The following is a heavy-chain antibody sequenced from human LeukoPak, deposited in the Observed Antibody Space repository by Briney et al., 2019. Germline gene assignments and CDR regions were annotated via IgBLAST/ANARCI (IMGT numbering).Heavy chain of an antibody. J-gene: IGHJ3*02. V-gene: IGHV3-21*01. CDR3: ARVGPRYCSGGSCYAPQAFDI. Sequence: GGSLRLSCAASGFTFSSYSMNWVRQAPGKGLEGVSSISSSSSYIYYADSVKGRFTISRDNAKNSLYLQMNSLRAEDTAGYYCARVGPRYCSGGSCYAPQAFDIWGQGTMVTVCS. CDR2: ISSSSSYI. CDR1: GFTFSSYS. D-gene: IGHD2-15*01.